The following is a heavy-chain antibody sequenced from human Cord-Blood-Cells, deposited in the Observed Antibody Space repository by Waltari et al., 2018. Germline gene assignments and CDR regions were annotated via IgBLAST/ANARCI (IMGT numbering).Heavy chain of an antibody. CDR2: IYYSGST. Sequence: QVQLQESGPGLGKPSETLSLTCTVSGGPISSYYWSWIRQPPGKGLEWIGYIYYSGSTNYNPSLKSRVTISVDTSKNQFSLKLSSVTAADTAVYYCARGLFGYSGYDDYWGQGTLVTVSS. CDR3: ARGLFGYSGYDDY. V-gene: IGHV4-59*01. D-gene: IGHD5-12*01. J-gene: IGHJ4*02. CDR1: GGPISSYY.